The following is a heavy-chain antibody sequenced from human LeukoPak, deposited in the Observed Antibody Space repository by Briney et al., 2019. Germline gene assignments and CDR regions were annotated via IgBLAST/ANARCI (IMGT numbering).Heavy chain of an antibody. D-gene: IGHD2-15*01. CDR3: ARDVVAAAQHNEYFQH. CDR1: GFTFSSYW. V-gene: IGHV3-74*01. CDR2: INSDGSST. J-gene: IGHJ1*01. Sequence: GGSLRLSCAASGFTFSSYWMHWVRQAPGKGLVWVSRINSDGSSTSYADSVKGRFTISRDNSKNTLYLQMNSLRAEDTAVYYCARDVVAAAQHNEYFQHWGQGTLVTVSS.